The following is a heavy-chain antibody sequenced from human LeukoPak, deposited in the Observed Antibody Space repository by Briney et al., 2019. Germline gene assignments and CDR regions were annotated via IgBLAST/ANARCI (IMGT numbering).Heavy chain of an antibody. J-gene: IGHJ4*02. CDR3: AKEAKDGFDY. Sequence: GGSLRLSCAASGFTFSSCAMTWVRQAPGKGLEWVSGISGSGKTTHYADSVKGRFSISRDNSKSTLYLQMNSLRAEDTAVYYCAKEAKDGFDYWGQGTLVTVSS. CDR2: ISGSGKTT. V-gene: IGHV3-23*01. CDR1: GFTFSSCA.